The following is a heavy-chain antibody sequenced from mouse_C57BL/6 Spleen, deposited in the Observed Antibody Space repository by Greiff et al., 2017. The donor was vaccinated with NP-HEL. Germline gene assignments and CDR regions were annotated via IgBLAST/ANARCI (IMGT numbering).Heavy chain of an antibody. Sequence: QVQLQQSGAELMKPGASVKLSCKATGYTFTGYWIEWVKQRPGHGLEWIGEILPGSGSTNYNEKFKGKATLTADTSSNTAYMQLSSLTTEDSAIYYCARGDLSWTTWFAYWGQGTLVTVSA. V-gene: IGHV1-9*01. CDR2: ILPGSGST. CDR1: GYTFTGYW. D-gene: IGHD5-1*01. J-gene: IGHJ3*01. CDR3: ARGDLSWTTWFAY.